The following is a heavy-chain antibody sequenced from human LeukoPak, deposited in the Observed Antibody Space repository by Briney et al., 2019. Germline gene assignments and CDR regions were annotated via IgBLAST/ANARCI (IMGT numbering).Heavy chain of an antibody. CDR2: INSDESST. J-gene: IGHJ4*02. CDR1: GFTFDNYW. CDR3: ARGVMAARLYYFDY. Sequence: PGGSLRLSCAASGFTFDNYWMHWVRQAPEKGLVWVSLINSDESSTSYADSVKGRFTISRDNAKNTLSLQMNSVRAEDTAVYYCARGVMAARLYYFDYWGRGILVTVSS. D-gene: IGHD2-21*01. V-gene: IGHV3-74*01.